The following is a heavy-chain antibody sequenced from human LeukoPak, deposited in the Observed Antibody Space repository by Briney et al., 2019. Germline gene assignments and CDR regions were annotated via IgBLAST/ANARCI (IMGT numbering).Heavy chain of an antibody. V-gene: IGHV1-69*13. CDR2: IIPIFGTA. Sequence: ASVKVSCKASGGTFSSYAISWVRQAPGQGLEWMGGIIPIFGTANYAQKFQGRVTITADESTSTAYMELSSLRSEDTAVYYCARPSEYSSGWYGGYYYGMDVWGQGTTVTVSS. CDR1: GGTFSSYA. CDR3: ARPSEYSSGWYGGYYYGMDV. J-gene: IGHJ6*02. D-gene: IGHD6-19*01.